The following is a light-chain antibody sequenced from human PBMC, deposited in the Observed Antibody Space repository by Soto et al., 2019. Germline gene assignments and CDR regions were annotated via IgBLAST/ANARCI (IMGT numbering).Light chain of an antibody. CDR2: GAS. V-gene: IGKV3D-15*01. Sequence: EIVMTQSPGTLSVSPGERATLSCRASQSVSSSFAWSHQKPGQAPRTLMYGASTRDTGTPARFSGSGAGTDFAFTSSSLQSEDFAFYYCQEYSSWPPVFGEGTKVDIK. CDR3: QEYSSWPPV. CDR1: QSVSSS. J-gene: IGKJ4*01.